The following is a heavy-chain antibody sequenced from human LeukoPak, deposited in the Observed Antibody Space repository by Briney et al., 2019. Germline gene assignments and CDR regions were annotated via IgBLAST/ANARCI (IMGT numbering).Heavy chain of an antibody. CDR3: ARAGWYCFDY. CDR2: MNSDGTTT. D-gene: IGHD6-19*01. Sequence: GGSLRLSCAASGFTFSDHWMHWVRQVPGKGLLWVARMNSDGTTTNYADSVKGRFTISRDNAENTLFLQMNSLGADDTAVYYCARAGWYCFDYWGQGTLVTVSS. V-gene: IGHV3-74*01. J-gene: IGHJ4*02. CDR1: GFTFSDHW.